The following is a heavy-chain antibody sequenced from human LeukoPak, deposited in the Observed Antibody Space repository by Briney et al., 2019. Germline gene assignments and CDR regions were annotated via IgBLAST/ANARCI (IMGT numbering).Heavy chain of an antibody. CDR1: GFTFSNYV. Sequence: GGSLRLSCAASGFTFSNYVMSWVRQAPGKGLEWVGFIRSKAYGGTTEYAASVKGRFTISRDDSKSIAYLQMNSLKTEDTAVYYCTRGSPDNYGDYEWFDPWGQGTLVTVSS. V-gene: IGHV3-49*04. CDR3: TRGSPDNYGDYEWFDP. CDR2: IRSKAYGGTT. J-gene: IGHJ5*02. D-gene: IGHD4-17*01.